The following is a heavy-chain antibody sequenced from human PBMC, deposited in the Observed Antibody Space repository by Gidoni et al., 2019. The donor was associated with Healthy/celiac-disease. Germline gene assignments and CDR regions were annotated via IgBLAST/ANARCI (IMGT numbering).Heavy chain of an antibody. V-gene: IGHV3-30*01. D-gene: IGHD2-8*01. J-gene: IGHJ6*03. Sequence: FTISRDNSKNTLYLQMNSLRAEDTAVYYCAREGGLAHVSPFYYYYYYMDVWGKGTTVTVSS. CDR3: AREGGLAHVSPFYYYYYYMDV.